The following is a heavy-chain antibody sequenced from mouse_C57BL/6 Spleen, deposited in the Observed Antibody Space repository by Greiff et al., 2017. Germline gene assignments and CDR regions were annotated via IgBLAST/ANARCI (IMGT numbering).Heavy chain of an antibody. CDR3: ARSEDGYYFDY. V-gene: IGHV1-80*01. CDR2: IYPGDGDT. J-gene: IGHJ2*01. CDR1: GYAFSSYW. D-gene: IGHD2-3*01. Sequence: VKLVESGAELVKPGASVKISCKASGYAFSSYWMNWVKQRPGKGLEWIGQIYPGDGDTNYNGKFKGKATLTADKSSSTAYMQLSSLTSEDSAVYFCARSEDGYYFDYWGQGTTLTVSS.